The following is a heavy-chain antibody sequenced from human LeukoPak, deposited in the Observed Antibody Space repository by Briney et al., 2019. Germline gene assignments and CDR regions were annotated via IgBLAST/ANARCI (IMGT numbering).Heavy chain of an antibody. CDR3: ARDYYDSSGLDY. Sequence: GGSLRLSCAASGFTFTTYVMHWVRQAPGRGLEWVAGISYDGGSNKYYGDSVKGRFTISRDNSMNTLYLQMNSLRAEDTAVYYCARDYYDSSGLDYWGQGTLVTVSS. CDR1: GFTFTTYV. CDR2: ISYDGGSNK. V-gene: IGHV3-30*03. J-gene: IGHJ4*02. D-gene: IGHD3-22*01.